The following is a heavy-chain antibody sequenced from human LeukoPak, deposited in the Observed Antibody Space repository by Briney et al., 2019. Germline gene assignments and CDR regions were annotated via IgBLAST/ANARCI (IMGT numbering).Heavy chain of an antibody. Sequence: GGSLRLSCAASGFTFSSYAMHWVRQAPGKGLEYVSAISSNGGSTYYANSVKGRFTISRDNSKNTLYLQMGSLRAEDMAVYYCARSYYDSSGYYYNYYYYMDVWGKGTTVTVSS. CDR1: GFTFSSYA. CDR2: ISSNGGST. D-gene: IGHD3-22*01. J-gene: IGHJ6*03. CDR3: ARSYYDSSGYYYNYYYYMDV. V-gene: IGHV3-64*01.